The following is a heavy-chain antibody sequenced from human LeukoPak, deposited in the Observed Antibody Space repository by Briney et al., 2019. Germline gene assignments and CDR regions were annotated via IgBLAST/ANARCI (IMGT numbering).Heavy chain of an antibody. CDR1: GGSISSGSYY. V-gene: IGHV4-61*02. CDR3: ARDSYSSSWYDWVMDDYYMDV. J-gene: IGHJ6*03. CDR2: IYTSGST. D-gene: IGHD6-13*01. Sequence: SETLSPTCTVSGGSISSGSYYWSWIRQPAGKGLEWIGRIYTSGSTNYNPSLKSRVTISVDTSKNQFSLKLSSVTAADTAVYYCARDSYSSSWYDWVMDDYYMDVWGKGTTVTISS.